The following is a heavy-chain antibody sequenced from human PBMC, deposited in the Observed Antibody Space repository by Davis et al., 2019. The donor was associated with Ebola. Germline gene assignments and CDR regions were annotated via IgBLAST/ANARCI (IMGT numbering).Heavy chain of an antibody. CDR3: ARDFGWGFEV. V-gene: IGHV3-30*02. CDR2: IRLDGIYK. J-gene: IGHJ3*01. Sequence: GRPLRSSCTAPGFPFRHSGLHWFRQIPGKGLEWLTFIRLDGIYKYYGDTVKGRFPISRDNPKNTLYLQMNGLRVEDTAVYFCARDFGWGFEVWGQGTMVTVSS. D-gene: IGHD3-10*01. CDR1: GFPFRHSG.